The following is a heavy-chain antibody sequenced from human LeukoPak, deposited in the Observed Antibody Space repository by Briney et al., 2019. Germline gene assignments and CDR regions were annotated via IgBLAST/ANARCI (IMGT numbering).Heavy chain of an antibody. Sequence: GGSLRLSCAASGFTFSNYAMEWVRQAPGKGLEGVALISYEGKHKFYADYMKGIFTISRDNSKNTLYVQMNSLRGEDTAVYYCARADDDSNGIHVWGHGTTVTVSS. D-gene: IGHD4-11*01. CDR1: GFTFSNYA. CDR3: ARADDDSNGIHV. CDR2: ISYEGKHK. J-gene: IGHJ6*02. V-gene: IGHV3-30*04.